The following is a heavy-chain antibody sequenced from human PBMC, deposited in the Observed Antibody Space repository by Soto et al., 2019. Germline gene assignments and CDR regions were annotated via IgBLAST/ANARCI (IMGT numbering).Heavy chain of an antibody. D-gene: IGHD5-18*01. CDR3: ATGYSYGSLDY. J-gene: IGHJ4*02. CDR2: IIPILGIA. CDR1: GYTFTSYY. Sequence: ASVKVSCKASGYTFTSYYMHWVRQAPGQGLEWMGRIIPILGIANYAQKFQGRVTITADKSTSTAYMELSSLRSEDTAVYYCATGYSYGSLDYWGQGTLVTVSS. V-gene: IGHV1-69*04.